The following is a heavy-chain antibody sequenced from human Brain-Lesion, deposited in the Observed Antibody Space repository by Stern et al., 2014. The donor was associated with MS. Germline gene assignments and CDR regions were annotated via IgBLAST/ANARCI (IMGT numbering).Heavy chain of an antibody. CDR3: ATLDAGRDSYKIFDF. D-gene: IGHD2-21*02. CDR1: GFSFSSYR. J-gene: IGHJ4*02. CDR2: IGETGAFK. V-gene: IGHV3-21*01. Sequence: EVQLVESGGGLVQPGGSLRLSCAASGFSFSSYRMTWVRQAPGKGLERVASIGETGAFKFYADSVRGRFTISRDNAGRSMFLQMNSLRADDTGLYSCATLDAGRDSYKIFDFWGQGTLVAVSS.